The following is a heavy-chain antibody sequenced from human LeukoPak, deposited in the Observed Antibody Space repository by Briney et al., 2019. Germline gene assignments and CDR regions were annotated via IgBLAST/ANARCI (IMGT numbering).Heavy chain of an antibody. V-gene: IGHV3-30*02. J-gene: IGHJ3*02. CDR1: GFTFSSYG. D-gene: IGHD4/OR15-4a*01. CDR3: AKEIAVLDSHAFDI. Sequence: GGSLRLSCAVSGFTFSSYGMHWVRQAPGKGLEWVAFIRYDGSNKYYADSVKGRFTISRDNSKNTLYLQMNSLRAEDTAVYYCAKEIAVLDSHAFDIWGQGTMVTVSS. CDR2: IRYDGSNK.